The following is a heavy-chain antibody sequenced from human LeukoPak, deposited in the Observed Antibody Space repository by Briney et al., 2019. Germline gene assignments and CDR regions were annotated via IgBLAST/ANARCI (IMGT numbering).Heavy chain of an antibody. CDR3: AKGQGLAAAGLFDY. J-gene: IGHJ4*02. CDR1: GFTFTSYA. D-gene: IGHD6-13*01. Sequence: QPGGSLRLSCAASGFTFTSYAMSWVRQVPGKGLEWISAISGSGGSTYYADSVKGRFTISRDNSKNTLYLQMNSLRAEDTAVYYCAKGQGLAAAGLFDYWGQGTLVTVSS. CDR2: ISGSGGST. V-gene: IGHV3-23*01.